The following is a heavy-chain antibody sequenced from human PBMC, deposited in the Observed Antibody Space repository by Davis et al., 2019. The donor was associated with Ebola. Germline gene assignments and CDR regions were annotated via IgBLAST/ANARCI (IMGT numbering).Heavy chain of an antibody. V-gene: IGHV3-23*01. CDR3: ARAAVSASKSWFDP. CDR1: GFTFTNLP. Sequence: PGGSLRLSCAASGFTFTNLPMSWVRQAPGKGLQWVSSISDSGGSTYYADSVKGRFTMSRDTSKNTLYLQMNSLGAEDTAVYYCARAAVSASKSWFDPWGQGTLVTVSS. J-gene: IGHJ5*02. D-gene: IGHD2-2*01. CDR2: ISDSGGST.